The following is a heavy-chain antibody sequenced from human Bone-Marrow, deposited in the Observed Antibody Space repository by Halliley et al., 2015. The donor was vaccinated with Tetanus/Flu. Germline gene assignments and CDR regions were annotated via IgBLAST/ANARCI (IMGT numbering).Heavy chain of an antibody. J-gene: IGHJ4*02. V-gene: IGHV3-30-3*01. CDR2: MPSDGSNK. D-gene: IGHD4-17*01. Sequence: LGWGSVMPSDGSNKNCADSVKGRFTISRDNSKNTLNLQMNSLRDEDTAVYYCARAHTVVDTLDFWGQGTLVTVSS. CDR3: ARAHTVVDTLDF.